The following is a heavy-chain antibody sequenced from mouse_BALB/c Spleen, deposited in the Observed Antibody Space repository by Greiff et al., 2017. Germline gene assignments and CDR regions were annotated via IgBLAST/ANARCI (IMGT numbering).Heavy chain of an antibody. Sequence: DVMLVESGGGLVKPGGSLKLSCAASGFTFSSYTMSWVRQTPEKRLEWVATISSGGSYTYYPDSVKGRFTISRDNAKNTLYLQMSSLKSEDTAMYYCTRDLDAMDYWGQGTSVTVSS. CDR2: ISSGGSYT. J-gene: IGHJ4*01. CDR3: TRDLDAMDY. CDR1: GFTFSSYT. V-gene: IGHV5-6-4*01.